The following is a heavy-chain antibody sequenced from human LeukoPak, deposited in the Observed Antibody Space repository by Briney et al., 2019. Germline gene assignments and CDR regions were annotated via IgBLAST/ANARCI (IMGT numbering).Heavy chain of an antibody. D-gene: IGHD5-24*01. Sequence: PEGSLRLSCAASGFTFSSYAMSWFRQAPGKGLEWVSAISGSGGSTYYADSVKGRFTISRDNSKNTLYLQMNSLRAEDTAVYYCAILGDGYNYYFDYWGQGTLVTVSS. CDR3: AILGDGYNYYFDY. CDR1: GFTFSSYA. V-gene: IGHV3-23*01. J-gene: IGHJ4*02. CDR2: ISGSGGST.